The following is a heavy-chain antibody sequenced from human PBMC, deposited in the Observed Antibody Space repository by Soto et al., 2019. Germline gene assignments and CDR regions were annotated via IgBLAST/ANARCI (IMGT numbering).Heavy chain of an antibody. V-gene: IGHV1-3*01. J-gene: IGHJ6*02. CDR2: INAGNGNT. CDR3: ARDPSYYGMDV. CDR1: GYTFTSYA. Sequence: ASVKVSFKASGYTFTSYAMHWVRQAPGQRLEWMGWINAGNGNTKYSQKFQGRVTITRDTSASTAYMELSSLRSEDTAVYYCARDPSYYGMDVWGQGTTVTVSS.